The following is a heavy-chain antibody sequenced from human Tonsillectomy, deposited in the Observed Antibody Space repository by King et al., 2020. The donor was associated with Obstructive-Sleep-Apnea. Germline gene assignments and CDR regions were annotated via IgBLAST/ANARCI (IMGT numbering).Heavy chain of an antibody. CDR1: GGSFSGYY. Sequence: VQLQQWGAGLLKPSETLSLTCAVYGGSFSGYYWSWIRQPPGKGLEWIGEINHSGSTNYNPSLKSRVTISVDTSKNQFSLKLSSVTAADTAVYYCARGARKVLKWFLSYGMDVWGQGTTVTVSS. J-gene: IGHJ6*02. CDR3: ARGARKVLKWFLSYGMDV. V-gene: IGHV4-34*01. D-gene: IGHD3-3*01. CDR2: INHSGST.